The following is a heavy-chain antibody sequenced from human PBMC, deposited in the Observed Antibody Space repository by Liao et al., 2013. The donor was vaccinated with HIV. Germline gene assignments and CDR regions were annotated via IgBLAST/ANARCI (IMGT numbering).Heavy chain of an antibody. Sequence: QVQLQESGPGLVKPSETLSLTCTVSGGSISSYYWSWIRQPAGKGLEWIGRIYTSGSTNYNPSLKSRVTMSVDTSKNQFSLKLSSVTAADTAVYYCARDNHYDRSGYYYDYYFDYWGQGTLVTVSS. V-gene: IGHV4-4*07. CDR2: IYTSGST. D-gene: IGHD3-22*01. J-gene: IGHJ4*02. CDR3: ARDNHYDRSGYYYDYYFDY. CDR1: GGSISSYY.